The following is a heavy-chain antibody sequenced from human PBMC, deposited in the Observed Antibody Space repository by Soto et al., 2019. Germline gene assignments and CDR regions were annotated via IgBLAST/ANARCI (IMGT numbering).Heavy chain of an antibody. CDR1: GGSISSGGYC. Sequence: PSETLSLTCTVSGGSISSGGYCWSWIRPHPGKGLEWIGYIYYSGSTYYNPSLKSRVTISVDTSKNQFSLKLSSVTAADTAVYYCARFLGSGYYFFDYWGQGTLVTVS. CDR2: IYYSGST. D-gene: IGHD3-22*01. J-gene: IGHJ4*02. V-gene: IGHV4-31*03. CDR3: ARFLGSGYYFFDY.